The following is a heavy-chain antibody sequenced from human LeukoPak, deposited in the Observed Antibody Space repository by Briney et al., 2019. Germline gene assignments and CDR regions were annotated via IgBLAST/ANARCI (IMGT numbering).Heavy chain of an antibody. J-gene: IGHJ4*02. V-gene: IGHV3-48*04. CDR3: ASGTYYYDSSGYYFDY. D-gene: IGHD3-22*01. CDR2: ISSSGSTI. Sequence: TGGSLRLSCAASGFTFSSYGMHWVRQAPGEGLEWVSYISSSGSTIYYADSVKGRFTISRDNAKNSLYLQMNSLRAEDTAVYYCASGTYYYDSSGYYFDYWGQGTLVTVSS. CDR1: GFTFSSYG.